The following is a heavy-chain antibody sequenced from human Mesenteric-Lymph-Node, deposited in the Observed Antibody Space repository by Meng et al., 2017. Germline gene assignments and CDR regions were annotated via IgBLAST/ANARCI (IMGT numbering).Heavy chain of an antibody. J-gene: IGHJ4*02. Sequence: QVYLVQAGAEVKKPGASVKVSFKASGYTFTAHFIHWVRQAPGQGLEWMGWINLNTGGTNYAQKFVGRVTVTRDTSVSTAYMELSSLRPDDTAVYYCARGRLDYWGQGTLVTVSS. CDR1: GYTFTAHF. CDR3: ARGRLDY. V-gene: IGHV1-2*02. CDR2: INLNTGGT.